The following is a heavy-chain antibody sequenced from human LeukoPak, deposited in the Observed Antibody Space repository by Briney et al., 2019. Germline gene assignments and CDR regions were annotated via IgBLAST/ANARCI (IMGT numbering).Heavy chain of an antibody. V-gene: IGHV1-69*05. CDR3: ARGLRTIFGVVIIHNWFDP. D-gene: IGHD3-3*01. CDR2: IIPIFGTA. J-gene: IGHJ5*02. Sequence: SVKVSCKASGGTFSSYTISWVRQVPGQGLEWMGRIIPIFGTANYAQKFQGRVTITTDESTSTAYMELSSLRSEDTAVYYCARGLRTIFGVVIIHNWFDPWGQGTLVTVSS. CDR1: GGTFSSYT.